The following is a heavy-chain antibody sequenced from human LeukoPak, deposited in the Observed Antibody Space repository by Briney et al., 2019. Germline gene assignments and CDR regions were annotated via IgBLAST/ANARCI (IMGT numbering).Heavy chain of an antibody. D-gene: IGHD2-15*01. V-gene: IGHV3-30-3*01. J-gene: IGHJ4*02. CDR2: ISYDGSNK. CDR1: GFTFSSYA. Sequence: PGGSLRLSCAASGFTFSSYAMHWVRQAPGKGLEWVAVISYDGSNKYYADSVKGRFTISRDNAKNSLYLQMNSLRAEDTAVYYCARDVRGYCSGGSCSASDRPTVFDYWGQGTLVTVSS. CDR3: ARDVRGYCSGGSCSASDRPTVFDY.